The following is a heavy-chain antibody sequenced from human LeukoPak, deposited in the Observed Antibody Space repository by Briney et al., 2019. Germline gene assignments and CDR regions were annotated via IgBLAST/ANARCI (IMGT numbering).Heavy chain of an antibody. Sequence: ASVKVSCKASGYTFTSYDINWVRQATGQGLEWMGWMNPNSGNTGYAQKFQGRVTITADESTSTAYMELSSLRSEDTAVYYCARDPVIIAAAGYFDYWGQGTLVTVSS. CDR1: GYTFTSYD. D-gene: IGHD6-13*01. V-gene: IGHV1-8*03. CDR2: MNPNSGNT. CDR3: ARDPVIIAAAGYFDY. J-gene: IGHJ4*02.